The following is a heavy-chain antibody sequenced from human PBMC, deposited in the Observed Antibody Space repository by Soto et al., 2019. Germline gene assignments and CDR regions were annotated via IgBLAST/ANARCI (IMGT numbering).Heavy chain of an antibody. CDR2: ISGSGGST. V-gene: IGHV3-23*01. Sequence: GGSLRLSCAASGFTFSSYAMSWVRQAPGKGLEWVSAISGSGGSTYYADSVKGRFTISRDNSKNTLYLQMNSLRAEDTAVYYCAKAVETYYYGSGSYFSNWFDPWGQGTLVTVPQ. CDR1: GFTFSSYA. D-gene: IGHD3-10*01. CDR3: AKAVETYYYGSGSYFSNWFDP. J-gene: IGHJ5*02.